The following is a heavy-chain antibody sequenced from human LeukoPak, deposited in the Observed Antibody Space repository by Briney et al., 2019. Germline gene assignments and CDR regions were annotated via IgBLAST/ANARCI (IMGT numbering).Heavy chain of an antibody. V-gene: IGHV4-34*01. CDR2: INHSGST. Sequence: SETLSLTCAVYGGSFSGYYWSWIRQPPGKGLEWIGEINHSGSTNYNPSLKSRVTISVDTSKNQFSLKLSSVTAADTAVYYCAGTKYSSSWYLYWGQGTLVTVSS. D-gene: IGHD6-13*01. CDR3: AGTKYSSSWYLY. CDR1: GGSFSGYY. J-gene: IGHJ4*02.